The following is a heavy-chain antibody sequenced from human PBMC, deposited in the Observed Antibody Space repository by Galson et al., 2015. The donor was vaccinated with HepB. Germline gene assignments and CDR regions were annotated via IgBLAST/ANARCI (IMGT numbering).Heavy chain of an antibody. V-gene: IGHV3-21*01. CDR2: ISSSSSYI. D-gene: IGHD3-22*01. J-gene: IGHJ4*02. CDR1: GFTFSSYS. CDR3: ARDNYDSSGYYYFDY. Sequence: SLRLSCAASGFTFSSYSMNWVRQAPGKGLEWVSSISSSSSYIYYADSVKGRFTISRDNAKNSLYLQMNSLRAEDTAVYYCARDNYDSSGYYYFDYWGQGTLVTVSS.